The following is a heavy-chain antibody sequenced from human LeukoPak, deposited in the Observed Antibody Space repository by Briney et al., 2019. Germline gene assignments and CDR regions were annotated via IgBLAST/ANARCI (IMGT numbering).Heavy chain of an antibody. CDR2: INAGNGNT. D-gene: IGHD1-7*01. Sequence: ASVKVSCKASGYTFTSYAMHWVRQAPGQRLEWMGWINAGNGNTKYSQEFQGRVTITRDTSASTAYMELSSLRSEDMAVYYCARANSDNWNLGWFDPWGQGTLVTVSS. V-gene: IGHV1-3*03. CDR3: ARANSDNWNLGWFDP. J-gene: IGHJ5*02. CDR1: GYTFTSYA.